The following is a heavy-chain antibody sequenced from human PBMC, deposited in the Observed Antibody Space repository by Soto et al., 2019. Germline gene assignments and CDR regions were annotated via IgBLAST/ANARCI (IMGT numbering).Heavy chain of an antibody. Sequence: GGSLRLCCAASRFTFSSYAMTWVRQAPGKGLEWVSSISSSGRSTDYADSVKGRFTISRDNSQNTLYLQMNNLRAEDSAVYYCVKSGSSGISYFAYWGQGTLVTVS. D-gene: IGHD1-26*01. V-gene: IGHV3-23*01. CDR2: ISSSGRST. CDR1: RFTFSSYA. CDR3: VKSGSSGISYFAY. J-gene: IGHJ4*02.